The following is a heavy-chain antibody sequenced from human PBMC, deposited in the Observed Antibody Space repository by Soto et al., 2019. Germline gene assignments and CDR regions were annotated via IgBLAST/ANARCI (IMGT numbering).Heavy chain of an antibody. V-gene: IGHV1-69*01. Sequence: QVQLVQSGAEVKKPGSSVKVSCKASGGTFSSYAISWVRQAPGQGLEWMGGIIPIFGTANYAQKFQGRVTITADEYTSTDYMALSSLRSEDTAVYYCARGGVGWGYYGMDVWGQGTTVTVSS. CDR3: ARGGVGWGYYGMDV. CDR1: GGTFSSYA. D-gene: IGHD6-19*01. CDR2: IIPIFGTA. J-gene: IGHJ6*02.